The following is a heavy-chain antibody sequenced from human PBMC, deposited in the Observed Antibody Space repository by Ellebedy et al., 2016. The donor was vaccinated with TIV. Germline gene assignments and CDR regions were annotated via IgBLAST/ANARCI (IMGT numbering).Heavy chain of an antibody. CDR3: ARVPPLVGLGYYFDY. CDR1: GGSISGYY. D-gene: IGHD3-10*01. CDR2: IYYSGSI. J-gene: IGHJ4*02. V-gene: IGHV4-59*01. Sequence: SETLSLTXTVSGGSISGYYWSWIRQPPGKGLEWIGYIYYSGSISYNPSLKSRVTISVDTSKNQFSLKLSSVTAADTAVYYCARVPPLVGLGYYFDYWGQGSLVTVSS.